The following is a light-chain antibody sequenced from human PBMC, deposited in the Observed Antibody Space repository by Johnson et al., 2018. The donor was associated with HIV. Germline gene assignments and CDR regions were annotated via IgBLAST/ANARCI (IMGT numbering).Light chain of an antibody. CDR2: ENN. V-gene: IGLV1-51*02. CDR3: ATWDSSMTDGGV. CDR1: SSNIGNNY. Sequence: QSVLSQPPSVSAAPGQKVTISCSGSSSNIGNNYVSWYQQLPGTAPKLLIYENNKRPSGIPDRFSGSKSAASVTLDITGLQSGDEGEYYCATWDSSMTDGGVFGTGTKVTVL. J-gene: IGLJ1*01.